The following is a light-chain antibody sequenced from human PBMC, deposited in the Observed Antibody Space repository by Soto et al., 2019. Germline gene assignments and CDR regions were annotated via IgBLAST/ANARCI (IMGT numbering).Light chain of an antibody. Sequence: QSVLTQPPSSSGSPGQSVTISCTGTSSDVGGYNYVSWYQQHPGKAPKLMISEVSKRPSGVPDRFSGSKSGNTASLTVSGLQAEDEADYYFSSYAGSNNPLFGGGTQLTVL. J-gene: IGLJ2*01. CDR1: SSDVGGYNY. V-gene: IGLV2-8*01. CDR3: SSYAGSNNPL. CDR2: EVS.